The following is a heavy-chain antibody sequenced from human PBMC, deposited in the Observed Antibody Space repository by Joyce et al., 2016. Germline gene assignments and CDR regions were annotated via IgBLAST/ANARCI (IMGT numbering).Heavy chain of an antibody. CDR2: VYNSGNT. D-gene: IGHD4-11*01. J-gene: IGHJ5*01. V-gene: IGHV4-59*01. CDR1: GGSISSYY. Sequence: QVQLQASGPGLVKPSETLSPTCNISGGSISSYYWSWLRQAPGRGLEWIGYVYNSGNTKYNPSRKSRVTMSEDVSKNQFSLKLSSVTAADTAVYYCARADYSNSYFDSWGQGTLVTVSS. CDR3: ARADYSNSYFDS.